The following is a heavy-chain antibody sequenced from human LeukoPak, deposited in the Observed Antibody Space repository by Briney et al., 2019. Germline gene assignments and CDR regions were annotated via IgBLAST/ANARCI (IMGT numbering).Heavy chain of an antibody. D-gene: IGHD6-13*01. J-gene: IGHJ4*02. CDR1: GFTFSSYS. Sequence: GGSLRLSCAASGFTFSSYSMNWVRQAPGKGLEWVSSISGSSSYIYYADSVKGRFTISRDNAKNSLYLQMNSLRAEDTAVYYCARRSIAAAGTRQLYYFDYWGQGTLVTVSS. V-gene: IGHV3-21*01. CDR2: ISGSSSYI. CDR3: ARRSIAAAGTRQLYYFDY.